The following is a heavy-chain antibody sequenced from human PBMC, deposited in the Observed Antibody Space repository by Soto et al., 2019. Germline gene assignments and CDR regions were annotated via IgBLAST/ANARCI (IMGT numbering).Heavy chain of an antibody. V-gene: IGHV4-34*01. CDR2: INHSGSA. CDR3: ARGSRVGGYCSSTSCYIFGFDP. J-gene: IGHJ5*02. D-gene: IGHD2-2*02. Sequence: PSETLSLTCSVYGGSFSGYYWSWIRQPPGKGLEWIGEINHSGSANYNPSLKSRVTISVDTSKNQFSLKLSSVTAADTAVYYCARGSRVGGYCSSTSCYIFGFDPWGQGTLVTVSS. CDR1: GGSFSGYY.